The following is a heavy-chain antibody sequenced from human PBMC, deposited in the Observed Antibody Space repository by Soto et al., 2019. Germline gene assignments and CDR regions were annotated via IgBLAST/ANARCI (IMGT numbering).Heavy chain of an antibody. V-gene: IGHV1-69*02. CDR1: GGTFNRYT. CDR2: IIPMFGIA. D-gene: IGHD2-2*01. CDR3: AEDSGRSDLVPAAISAMDV. Sequence: QVQLVQSGAEVKKPGSSVKVSCKGSGGTFNRYTITWVRQAPGQGLEWMGRIIPMFGIASYAQNFQGRVTITADKSTSTAYMELSSLRSEDTAVYYCAEDSGRSDLVPAAISAMDVWGQGTTVTVSS. J-gene: IGHJ6*02.